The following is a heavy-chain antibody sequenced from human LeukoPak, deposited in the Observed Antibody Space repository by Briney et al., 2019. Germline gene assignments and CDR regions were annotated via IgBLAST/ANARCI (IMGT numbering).Heavy chain of an antibody. Sequence: ASVKVSCTASGYTFTSYGISWVRQAPGQGLEWMGWISAYNGNTNYAQKLQGRVTMTTDTSTSTAYMELRSLRSDDTAVYYCARSQGIWFGELLSDYYYYGMDVWGKGTTVTVSS. CDR2: ISAYNGNT. J-gene: IGHJ6*04. CDR3: ARSQGIWFGELLSDYYYYGMDV. D-gene: IGHD3-10*01. CDR1: GYTFTSYG. V-gene: IGHV1-18*04.